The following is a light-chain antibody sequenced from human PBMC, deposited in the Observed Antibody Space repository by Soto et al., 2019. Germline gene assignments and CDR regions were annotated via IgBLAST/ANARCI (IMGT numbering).Light chain of an antibody. CDR1: QSLSRW. J-gene: IGKJ1*01. V-gene: IGKV1-5*01. CDR3: QQYNGYSVT. CDR2: GTS. Sequence: DVQMTQSPSTLSASLGDRVTISCRASQSLSRWLAWYQQKPGKAPKXXXYGTSSLKSGVPSRFSGSGSGTEFTLTISSLKTDDFATYYCQQYNGYSVTFGQGTKVDIK.